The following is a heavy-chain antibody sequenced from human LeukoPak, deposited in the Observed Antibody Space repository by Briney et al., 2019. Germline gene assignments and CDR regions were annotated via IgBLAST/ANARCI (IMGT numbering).Heavy chain of an antibody. D-gene: IGHD6-13*01. CDR2: ISAYNGNA. J-gene: IGHJ3*02. CDR3: ARKGDSSSWFANAFDI. V-gene: IGHV1-18*04. Sequence: GSVKVSCKASGYTFRNYGINWVRQAPGQGLEWMGWISAYNGNANYAQKLRGRVTMTTDTSTSTAYMELRSLRSDDTAVYYCARKGDSSSWFANAFDIWGQGTMVTVSS. CDR1: GYTFRNYG.